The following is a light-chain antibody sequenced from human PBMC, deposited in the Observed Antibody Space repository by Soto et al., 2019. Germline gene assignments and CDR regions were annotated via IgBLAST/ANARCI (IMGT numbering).Light chain of an antibody. CDR2: GAS. CDR1: QSVSSSY. CDR3: QQYGSSPFT. J-gene: IGKJ3*01. Sequence: EIVLTQSPGTQSLSPGERDTLSCRASQSVSSSYLAWYQQKPGQAPRLLIYGASSRATGIPDRFSGSGSGTDSTLTISRLEPEDFAVYYCQQYGSSPFTFGPGTKVDIK. V-gene: IGKV3-20*01.